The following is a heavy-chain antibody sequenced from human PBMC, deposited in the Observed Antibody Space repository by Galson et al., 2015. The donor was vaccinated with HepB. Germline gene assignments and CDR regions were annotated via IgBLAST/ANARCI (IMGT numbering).Heavy chain of an antibody. CDR1: GYTFTGYY. V-gene: IGHV1-2*02. D-gene: IGHD2-21*02. CDR3: ASSPPGYCGGDCYPGRIWYFDL. J-gene: IGHJ2*01. Sequence: SVKVSCKASGYTFTGYYMHWVRQAPGQGLEWMGWINPNSGGTNYAQKFQGRVTMTRDTSISTAYMELSRLRSDDTAVYYCASSPPGYCGGDCYPGRIWYFDLWGRGTLVTVSS. CDR2: INPNSGGT.